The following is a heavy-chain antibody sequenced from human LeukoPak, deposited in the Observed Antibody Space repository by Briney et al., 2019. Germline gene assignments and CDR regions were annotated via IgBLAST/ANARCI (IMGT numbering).Heavy chain of an antibody. Sequence: PSETLSLTCAVYGGSLSGYYWSWIRQPPGKGLEWIGEINHSGSTNYNPSLKSRVTISVDTSKNQFPLKLSSVTAADTAVYYCAGVYRYVWGSYRYTPWGQGTLVTVSS. J-gene: IGHJ5*02. CDR3: AGVYRYVWGSYRYTP. D-gene: IGHD3-16*02. V-gene: IGHV4-34*01. CDR1: GGSLSGYY. CDR2: INHSGST.